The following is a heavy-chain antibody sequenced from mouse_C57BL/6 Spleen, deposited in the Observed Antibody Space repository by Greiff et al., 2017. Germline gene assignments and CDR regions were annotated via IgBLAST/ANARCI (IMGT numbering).Heavy chain of an antibody. CDR3: ATPGLLGDFAY. CDR2: INPNNGGT. CDR1: GYTFTDYY. J-gene: IGHJ3*01. V-gene: IGHV1-26*01. D-gene: IGHD2-3*01. Sequence: EVQLQQSGPELVKPGASVKISCKASGYTFTDYYMNWVKQSHGKSLEWIGDINPNNGGTSYNQKFKGKATLTVDKSSSTAYMELRSLTSEDSAVYYCATPGLLGDFAYWGQGTLVTVSA.